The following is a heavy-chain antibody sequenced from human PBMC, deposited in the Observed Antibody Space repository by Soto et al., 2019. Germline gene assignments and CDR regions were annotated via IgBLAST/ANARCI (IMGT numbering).Heavy chain of an antibody. Sequence: GGSLRLSCAASGFTFSSYGMHWVRQAPGKGLEWVAVIWYDGSNKYYADSVKGRFTISRDNSKNTLYLQMNSLRAEDTAVYYCARAYSGYDGAFDIWGQGTMVTVSS. CDR1: GFTFSSYG. CDR3: ARAYSGYDGAFDI. J-gene: IGHJ3*02. CDR2: IWYDGSNK. D-gene: IGHD5-12*01. V-gene: IGHV3-33*01.